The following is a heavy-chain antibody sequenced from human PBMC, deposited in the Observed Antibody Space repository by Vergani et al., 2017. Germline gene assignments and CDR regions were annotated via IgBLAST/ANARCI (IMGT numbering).Heavy chain of an antibody. D-gene: IGHD3-9*01. CDR3: TTNDIFTGYSLYGMDV. Sequence: EVQLVESGGGLVQPGRSLRLSCAASGFTFGDYAMSWFRQAPGKGLEWVGFIRSKAYGGTTEYAASVKGRFTISRDESTSIAYLQMNSLNTEDTAVYYCTTNDIFTGYSLYGMDVGGQGTTVTVSS. J-gene: IGHJ6*02. V-gene: IGHV3-49*03. CDR1: GFTFGDYA. CDR2: IRSKAYGGTT.